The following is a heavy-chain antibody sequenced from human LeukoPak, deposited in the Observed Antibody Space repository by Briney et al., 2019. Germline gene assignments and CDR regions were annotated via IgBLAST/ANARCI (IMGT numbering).Heavy chain of an antibody. CDR1: GFSFNTYW. Sequence: GGSLRLSCAASGFSFNTYWMYWVRQAPGKGLEWVSAISGSGGSTYYADSVKGRFTISRDNSKNTLYLQMNSLRAEDTAVYYCATDVINIVVVPAGGDYWGQGTLVTVSS. CDR2: ISGSGGST. J-gene: IGHJ4*02. CDR3: ATDVINIVVVPAGGDY. V-gene: IGHV3-23*01. D-gene: IGHD2-2*01.